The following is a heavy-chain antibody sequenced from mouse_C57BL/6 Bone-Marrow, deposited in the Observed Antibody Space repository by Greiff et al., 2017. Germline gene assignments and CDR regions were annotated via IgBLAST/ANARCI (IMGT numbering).Heavy chain of an antibody. V-gene: IGHV1-26*01. J-gene: IGHJ2*01. Sequence: VQLQQSGPELVKPGASVKISCKASGYTFTDYYMNWVKQSHGKSLEWIGDINPNNGGTSYNQKFKGKATLTVDKSSSTAYMELRSLTSEDSAVYYCARSLYLGGYFDYWGQGTTLTVSS. CDR3: ARSLYLGGYFDY. CDR1: GYTFTDYY. CDR2: INPNNGGT. D-gene: IGHD5-5*01.